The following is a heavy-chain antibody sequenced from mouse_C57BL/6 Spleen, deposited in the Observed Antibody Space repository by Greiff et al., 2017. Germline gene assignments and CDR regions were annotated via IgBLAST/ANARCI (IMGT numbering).Heavy chain of an antibody. CDR3: ARSGGLPLDY. Sequence: QVQLQQPGAELVRPGTSVKLSCKASGYTFTSYWMHWVKQRPGQGLEWIGVIDPSDSYTNYNQKFKGKATLTVDTSSSTAYMQLSSLTSEDSAVYYCARSGGLPLDYWGQGTTLTVSS. CDR2: IDPSDSYT. D-gene: IGHD2-2*01. CDR1: GYTFTSYW. V-gene: IGHV1-59*01. J-gene: IGHJ2*01.